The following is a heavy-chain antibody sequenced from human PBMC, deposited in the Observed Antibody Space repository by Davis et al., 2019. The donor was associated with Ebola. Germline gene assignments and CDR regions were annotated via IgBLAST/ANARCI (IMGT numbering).Heavy chain of an antibody. CDR3: ATASDYYYYGMDV. J-gene: IGHJ6*02. D-gene: IGHD1-1*01. V-gene: IGHV1-69*02. CDR2: VIPILDIT. Sequence: SVKVSCKASGGSFNSYTISWVRQAPGQGLEWMGRVIPILDITNYAQKFQGRVLITADKSTSTAYMELSSLRSEDTAVYYCATASDYYYYGMDVWGQGATVTVSS. CDR1: GGSFNSYT.